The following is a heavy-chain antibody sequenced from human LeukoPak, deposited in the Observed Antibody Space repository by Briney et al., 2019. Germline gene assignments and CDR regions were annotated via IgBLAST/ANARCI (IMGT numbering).Heavy chain of an antibody. CDR3: AGSSNRLPFDH. V-gene: IGHV4-59*01. J-gene: IGHJ4*02. Sequence: PSETLSLTCTVSGGSISSYYWNWIRQPPGKGLEWIGYMSYSGTTNYNPSLKSRVTISIDTSKSQFSLKLNSVTAADTAVYYCAGSSNRLPFDHWGQGALVTVFS. CDR1: GGSISSYY. D-gene: IGHD6-13*01. CDR2: MSYSGTT.